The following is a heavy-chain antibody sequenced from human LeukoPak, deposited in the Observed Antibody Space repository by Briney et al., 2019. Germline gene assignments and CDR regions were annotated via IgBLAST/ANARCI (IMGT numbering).Heavy chain of an antibody. D-gene: IGHD3-10*01. CDR1: GFTFSSYS. Sequence: GGSLRLSCAASGFTFSSYSMNWVRQAPGKGLEWVSSISNSSSYIYYADSVKGRFTISRDNAKNSLYLQMNSLRAEDTAVYYCARALVRASDAFDIWGQGTMVTVSS. J-gene: IGHJ3*02. V-gene: IGHV3-21*01. CDR3: ARALVRASDAFDI. CDR2: ISNSSSYI.